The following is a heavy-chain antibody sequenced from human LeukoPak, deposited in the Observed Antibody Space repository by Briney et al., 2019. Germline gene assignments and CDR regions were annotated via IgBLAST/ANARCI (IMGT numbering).Heavy chain of an antibody. D-gene: IGHD3-10*01. CDR2: IYYSGST. Sequence: KPSETLSLTCTVSGGSISSYYWSWIQQPPGKGLEWIGYIYYSGSTNYNPSLKSRVTISVDTSKNQFSLKLSSVTAADTAVYYCARGRRFGELYDYWGQGTLVTVSS. CDR1: GGSISSYY. CDR3: ARGRRFGELYDY. J-gene: IGHJ4*02. V-gene: IGHV4-59*12.